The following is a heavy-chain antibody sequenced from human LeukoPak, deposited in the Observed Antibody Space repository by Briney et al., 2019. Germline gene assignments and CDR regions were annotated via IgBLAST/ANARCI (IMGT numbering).Heavy chain of an antibody. J-gene: IGHJ3*02. CDR2: INTSGGST. CDR1: GYTFTSYY. D-gene: IGHD3-10*01. CDR3: ARATMVRGADDAFDI. Sequence: GASVKVSCKASGYTFTSYYMHWVRQAPGQGLEWMGIINTSGGSTSYAQKFQGRVTMTRDTSTSTVYMELSSLRSEDTAVYYCARATMVRGADDAFDIWGQGTMVTVSS. V-gene: IGHV1-46*01.